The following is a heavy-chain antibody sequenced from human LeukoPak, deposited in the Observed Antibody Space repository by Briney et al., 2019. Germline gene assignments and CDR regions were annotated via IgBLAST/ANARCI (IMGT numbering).Heavy chain of an antibody. CDR1: GGSISSYY. Sequence: PSETLSLTCTVSGGSISSYYWSWIRQPPGKGLEWIRYIYYSGSTNYNPSLKSRVTISVDTSKNQFSLKLSSVTAADTAVYYCARGRGGYSGSRGIHYYYYYGMDVWGQGTTLTVSS. J-gene: IGHJ6*02. D-gene: IGHD5-12*01. V-gene: IGHV4-59*01. CDR2: IYYSGST. CDR3: ARGRGGYSGSRGIHYYYYYGMDV.